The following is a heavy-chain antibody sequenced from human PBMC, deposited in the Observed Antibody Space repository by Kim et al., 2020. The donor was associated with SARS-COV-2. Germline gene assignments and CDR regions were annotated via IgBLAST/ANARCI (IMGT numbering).Heavy chain of an antibody. CDR1: GYTFSNYD. V-gene: IGHV1-18*01. Sequence: ASVKVSCKASGYTFSNYDISWVRQAPGQGLEWMGWIGPYNGNTNYAQKLQGRVTMTTDTSTNTAYMELRSLRSDDTAVYYCARGVVRNYYGMDVWGQGTTVSVSS. CDR2: IGPYNGNT. J-gene: IGHJ6*02. CDR3: ARGVVRNYYGMDV. D-gene: IGHD3-10*01.